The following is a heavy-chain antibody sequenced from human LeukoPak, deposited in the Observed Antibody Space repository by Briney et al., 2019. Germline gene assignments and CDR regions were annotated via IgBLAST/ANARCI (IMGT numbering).Heavy chain of an antibody. CDR1: GFSLSGYW. J-gene: IGHJ5*02. CDR3: ARDPRNVGLAP. V-gene: IGHV3-74*01. Sequence: GGSLRLSCVASGFSLSGYWMYWVRQAPGKGLMYIPRNNGDGSTTNYADVVKGRFTMSRDNVKNTLYLQMNSLRVEDTAVYYCARDPRNVGLAPWGQGTLVTVSS. CDR2: NNGDGSTT. D-gene: IGHD2-15*01.